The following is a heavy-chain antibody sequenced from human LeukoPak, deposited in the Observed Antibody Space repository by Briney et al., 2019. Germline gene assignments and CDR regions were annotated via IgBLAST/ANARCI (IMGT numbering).Heavy chain of an antibody. D-gene: IGHD3-22*01. CDR2: IIANGGRT. CDR3: AKGDYYDSSGYSWYFGL. J-gene: IGHJ2*01. CDR1: GFSFSSF. V-gene: IGHV3-64*01. Sequence: GGSLRLSCAASGFSFSSFMHWVRQAPGKGLEYVSGIIANGGRTYYANSVKGRFTISRDNSKNTLHLQMNSLRAEDTAVYYCAKGDYYDSSGYSWYFGLWGRGTLVTVSS.